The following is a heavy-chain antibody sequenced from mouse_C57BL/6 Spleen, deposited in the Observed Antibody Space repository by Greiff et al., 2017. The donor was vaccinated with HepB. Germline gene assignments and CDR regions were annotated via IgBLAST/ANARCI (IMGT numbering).Heavy chain of an antibody. J-gene: IGHJ2*01. V-gene: IGHV5-17*01. CDR1: GFTFSDYG. CDR2: ISSGSSTI. Sequence: EVKLVESGGGLVKPGGSLKLSCAASGFTFSDYGMHWVRQAPEKGLEWVAYISSGSSTIYYADTVKGRFTISRDNAKNTLFLQMTSLRSEDTAMYYCARPRDGYYGFDYWGQGTTLTVSS. D-gene: IGHD2-3*01. CDR3: ARPRDGYYGFDY.